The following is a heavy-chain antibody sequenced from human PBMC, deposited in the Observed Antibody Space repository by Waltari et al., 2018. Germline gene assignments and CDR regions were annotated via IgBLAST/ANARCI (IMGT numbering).Heavy chain of an antibody. CDR1: GGSFSGYY. V-gene: IGHV4-34*01. CDR2: INHSGST. CDR3: ARHGFYYYDSSGSHFDY. D-gene: IGHD3-22*01. J-gene: IGHJ4*02. Sequence: QVQLQQWGAGLLKPSETLSLTCAVYGGSFSGYYWSWIGKPPGKGLEWIGEINHSGSTNYNPSLKSRVTISVDTSKTQFSLKLSSVTAADTAVYYCARHGFYYYDSSGSHFDYWGQGTLVTVSS.